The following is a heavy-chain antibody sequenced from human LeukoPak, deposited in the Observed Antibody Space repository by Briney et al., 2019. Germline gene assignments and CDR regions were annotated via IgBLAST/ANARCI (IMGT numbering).Heavy chain of an antibody. CDR2: IYYSGSP. V-gene: IGHV4-39*01. CDR3: ARHVGFITMVRGVINNNWFDP. CDR1: GGSISSSGYY. Sequence: SETLSLTCTVSGGSISSSGYYWGWIRQPPGKGLEWIGSIYYSGSPYYNPSLKSRVTISVDTSKKQSSLKLSSVTAADTAVYYCARHVGFITMVRGVINNNWFDPWGQGTLVTVSS. D-gene: IGHD3-10*01. J-gene: IGHJ5*02.